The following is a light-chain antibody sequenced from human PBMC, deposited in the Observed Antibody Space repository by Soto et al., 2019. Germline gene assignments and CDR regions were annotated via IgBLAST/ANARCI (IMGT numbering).Light chain of an antibody. J-gene: IGKJ1*01. CDR2: GAS. Sequence: EIVLTQSPGTLSLSPGERATLSCRASLSVSNNYLAWYQQKPGQAPRLLIYGASNRATGIPDRFSGSGSGTDFTLTISRLEPEDFAVYYCQQYGSSGTFGQGTKVDI. CDR1: LSVSNNY. V-gene: IGKV3-20*01. CDR3: QQYGSSGT.